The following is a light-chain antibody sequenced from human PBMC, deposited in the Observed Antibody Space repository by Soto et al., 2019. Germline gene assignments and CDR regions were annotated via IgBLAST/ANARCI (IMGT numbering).Light chain of an antibody. CDR3: QQYNNWPWT. CDR1: QSVSSN. J-gene: IGKJ1*01. V-gene: IGKV3-15*01. CDR2: GAS. Sequence: EIVMTQSPATLSVSPGERATLSCRASQSVSSNLAWYQQKPGQAPRLLIYGASTRATGIPARFSGSGSGTELTLTISSLQSEDFEVYYFQQYNNWPWTFGKGTKVEIK.